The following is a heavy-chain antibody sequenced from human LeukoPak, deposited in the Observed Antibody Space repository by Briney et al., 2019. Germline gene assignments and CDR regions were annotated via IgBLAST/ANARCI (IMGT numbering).Heavy chain of an antibody. CDR2: INPSGGST. J-gene: IGHJ4*02. Sequence: ASVKVSCKASGYTFTSYYMHWVRQAPGQGLEWMGIINPSGGSTSYAQKFQGRVTMTRDTSTSTVYMELSSLRSEDTAVYYCARDCGSVVGAIGGYYFDYWGQGTLVTVSS. CDR1: GYTFTSYY. D-gene: IGHD1-26*01. V-gene: IGHV1-46*01. CDR3: ARDCGSVVGAIGGYYFDY.